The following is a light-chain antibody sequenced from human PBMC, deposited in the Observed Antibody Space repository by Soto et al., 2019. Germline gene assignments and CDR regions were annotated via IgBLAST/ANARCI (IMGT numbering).Light chain of an antibody. CDR3: ASWDDRLNGPV. V-gene: IGLV1-44*01. CDR2: SDN. J-gene: IGLJ2*01. Sequence: QAVVTQSPSASGTPGQRVTISCSGSNSNIGSNTVNWYQHLPGTAPKLLIHSDNQRASGVPDRLSGSKSGTSASLAISGLQSEDEANYYCASWDDRLNGPVFGGGTKLTVL. CDR1: NSNIGSNT.